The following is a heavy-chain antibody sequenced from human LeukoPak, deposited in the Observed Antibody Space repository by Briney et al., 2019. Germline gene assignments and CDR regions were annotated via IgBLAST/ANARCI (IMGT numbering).Heavy chain of an antibody. D-gene: IGHD5-18*01. CDR2: ISGSGDST. CDR1: GFTFSNSA. Sequence: GGSLRLSCAASGFTFSNSAMSWVRQAPKKELEWVSAISGSGDSTYYADSVKGRFAISRDNSKNTVYLQMNSLRAEDTAVNYCAKSGYSYGRFDYWGQGTLVTVSS. CDR3: AKSGYSYGRFDY. V-gene: IGHV3-23*01. J-gene: IGHJ4*02.